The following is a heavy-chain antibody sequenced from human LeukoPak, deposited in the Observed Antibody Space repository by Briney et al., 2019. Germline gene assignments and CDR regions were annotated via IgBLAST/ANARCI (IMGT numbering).Heavy chain of an antibody. J-gene: IGHJ4*02. CDR1: GYTFTGYY. CDR2: INPSGGST. Sequence: ASVKVSCKASGYTFTGYYMHWVRQAPGQGLEWMGIINPSGGSTSYAQKFQGRVTMTRDMSTSTVYMELSSLRSEDTAVYYCARETGYGGNPEPFDYWGQGTLVTVSS. V-gene: IGHV1-46*01. D-gene: IGHD4-23*01. CDR3: ARETGYGGNPEPFDY.